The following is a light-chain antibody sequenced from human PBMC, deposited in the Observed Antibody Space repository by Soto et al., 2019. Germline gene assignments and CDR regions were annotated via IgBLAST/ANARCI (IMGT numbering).Light chain of an antibody. Sequence: QSALTQPPSASGSPGQSVTISCTGTSSDVGGYNYVPWYQQHPGKAPKLMIYEVSKRPSGVPDRFSGSKSGNTASLTVSGLQAEDEADYYCCSYADSNNVFGTGTKVTVL. CDR3: CSYADSNNV. CDR2: EVS. J-gene: IGLJ1*01. CDR1: SSDVGGYNY. V-gene: IGLV2-8*01.